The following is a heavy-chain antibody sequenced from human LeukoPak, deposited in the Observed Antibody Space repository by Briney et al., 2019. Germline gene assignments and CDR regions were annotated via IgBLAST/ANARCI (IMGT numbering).Heavy chain of an antibody. CDR1: GGSNSSSSYY. D-gene: IGHD6-19*01. Sequence: SETLSLTCTVSGGSNSSSSYYWGWIRQPPGKGLEWIGSIYYSGSTYYNPSLKSRVTISVDTSKNQFSLKLSSVTAADTAVYYCARIPYSSGWHFDYWGQGTLVTVSS. J-gene: IGHJ4*02. CDR2: IYYSGST. V-gene: IGHV4-39*01. CDR3: ARIPYSSGWHFDY.